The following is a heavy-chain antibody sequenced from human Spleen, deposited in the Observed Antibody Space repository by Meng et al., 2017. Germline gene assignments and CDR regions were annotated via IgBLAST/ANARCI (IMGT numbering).Heavy chain of an antibody. CDR2: IWYDGSKK. CDR1: GFTFTNYA. J-gene: IGHJ4*02. D-gene: IGHD2-15*01. V-gene: IGHV3-33*01. Sequence: GESLKISCAASGFTFTNYAMHWVRQAPGKGLEWVAVIWYDGSKKYYADSVKGRFTISRDNAKNTLYLQVNSLRAEDTAVYYCARLRDGAPGSPFDYWGQGTLVTVSS. CDR3: ARLRDGAPGSPFDY.